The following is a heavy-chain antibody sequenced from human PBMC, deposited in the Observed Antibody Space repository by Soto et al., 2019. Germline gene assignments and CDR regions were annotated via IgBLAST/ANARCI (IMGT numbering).Heavy chain of an antibody. D-gene: IGHD6-13*01. CDR2: ISGSGGST. CDR3: AKDRREPMEYSSRTSAFDI. CDR1: GFTFSSYA. Sequence: GGSLRLSCAASGFTFSSYAMSWVRQAPGKGLEWVSAISGSGGSTYYADSVKGRFTTSRDNSKNTLYLQMNSLRAEDTAVYYCAKDRREPMEYSSRTSAFDIWGQGTMITVSS. J-gene: IGHJ3*02. V-gene: IGHV3-23*01.